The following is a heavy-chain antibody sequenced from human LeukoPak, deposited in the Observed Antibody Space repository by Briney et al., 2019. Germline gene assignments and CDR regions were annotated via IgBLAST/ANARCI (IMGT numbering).Heavy chain of an antibody. J-gene: IGHJ4*02. Sequence: PGGSLRLSCAASGFTISNFAMHWVRQAPGKGLEWVAVLTYDENTKYYAATVKGRFTISRDNSKNTLSLQLNSLTADDTAVYYCARDRLAFSSSWYPADYWGQGTLVSVSS. V-gene: IGHV3-30*04. CDR3: ARDRLAFSSSWYPADY. CDR2: LTYDENTK. CDR1: GFTISNFA. D-gene: IGHD6-13*01.